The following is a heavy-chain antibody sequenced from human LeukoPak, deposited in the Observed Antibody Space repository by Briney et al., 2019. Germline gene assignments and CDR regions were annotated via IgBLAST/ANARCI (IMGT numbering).Heavy chain of an antibody. CDR3: TTAANYYDSSGYLDY. V-gene: IGHV3-15*01. D-gene: IGHD3-22*01. J-gene: IGHJ4*02. CDR1: GFTFSNAW. CDR2: IKSKTDGGTT. Sequence: AGGSLRLSCAASGFTFSNAWMSWVRQAPWKGLEWVGRIKSKTDGGTTDYAAPVKGRFTISRDDSKNTLYLQMNSLKTEDTAVYYCTTAANYYDSSGYLDYWGQGTLVTVSS.